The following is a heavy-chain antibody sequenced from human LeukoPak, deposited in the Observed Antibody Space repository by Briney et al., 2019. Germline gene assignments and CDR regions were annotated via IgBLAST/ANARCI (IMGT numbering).Heavy chain of an antibody. CDR1: GGSISSSNW. Sequence: SGTLSLTCAVSGGSISSSNWWSWVRPPPGKGLEWIGEIYHSGSTNYSPSLKSRVTISVDESKNQFSLKLSSVTAADTAVYYCARLSVGATRGLSSFDYWGQGTLVTVSS. J-gene: IGHJ4*02. V-gene: IGHV4-4*02. CDR2: IYHSGST. D-gene: IGHD1-26*01. CDR3: ARLSVGATRGLSSFDY.